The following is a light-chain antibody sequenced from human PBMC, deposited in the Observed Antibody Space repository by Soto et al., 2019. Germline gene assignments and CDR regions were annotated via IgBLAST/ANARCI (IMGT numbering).Light chain of an antibody. CDR3: QQYNNWPGWA. J-gene: IGKJ1*01. CDR2: GAS. CDR1: QSVSGN. V-gene: IGKV3-15*01. Sequence: EIVMTQSPVTLSVSPGERVTLSCRASQSVSGNLAWYQQKPGQAPRLLIYGASTRATGIPARFSGSGSGTEFTLTISSPQSEDFAVYYCQQYNNWPGWAFGQGTKVE.